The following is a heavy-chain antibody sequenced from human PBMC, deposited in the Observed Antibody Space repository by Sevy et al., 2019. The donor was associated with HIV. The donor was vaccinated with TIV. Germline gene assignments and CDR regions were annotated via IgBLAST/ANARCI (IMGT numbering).Heavy chain of an antibody. D-gene: IGHD2-15*01. J-gene: IGHJ4*02. CDR3: VRAIQLAASY. Sequence: GGSLRLSCAASGFTFSSHAMHWVRQAPGKGLEWVALISYDGVIKYYAESVKGRFTISRDNSKNTLYLQMNSLRADDTAVYYCVRAIQLAASYWGQGMLVTVSS. V-gene: IGHV3-30*14. CDR2: ISYDGVIK. CDR1: GFTFSSHA.